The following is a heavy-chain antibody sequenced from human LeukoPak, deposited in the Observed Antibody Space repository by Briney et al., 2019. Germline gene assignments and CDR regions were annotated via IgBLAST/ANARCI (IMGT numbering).Heavy chain of an antibody. J-gene: IGHJ2*01. CDR3: ARQGGGFWYFDL. D-gene: IGHD6-25*01. CDR2: IYYTGRT. Sequence: PSETLSLTYTVSFGSIRSYYWSWIRQPPGKELEGSGYIYYTGRTNYNPSLKSRVTISVDTSKNQFSLKLSSVTAADTAVYYCARQGGGFWYFDLWGRGTLVTVSS. V-gene: IGHV4-59*08. CDR1: FGSIRSYY.